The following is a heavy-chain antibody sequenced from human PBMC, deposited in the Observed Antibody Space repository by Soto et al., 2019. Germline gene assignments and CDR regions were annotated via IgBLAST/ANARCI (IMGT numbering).Heavy chain of an antibody. J-gene: IGHJ4*02. D-gene: IGHD4-17*01. Sequence: EVQLVESGGGLVQPGRSLRLSCAASGFTFDDYAMHWVRQAPGKGLEWVSGISWNSGSIGYADSVKGRFTIPRDNAKNSLYLQMNSLRAEDTALYYCAKSTDYGDYVRPTFDCWGQGTLVTVSS. V-gene: IGHV3-9*01. CDR2: ISWNSGSI. CDR3: AKSTDYGDYVRPTFDC. CDR1: GFTFDDYA.